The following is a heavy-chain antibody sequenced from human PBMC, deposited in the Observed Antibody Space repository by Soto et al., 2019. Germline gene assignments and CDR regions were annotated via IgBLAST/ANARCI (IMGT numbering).Heavy chain of an antibody. V-gene: IGHV3-23*01. J-gene: IGHJ6*02. D-gene: IGHD2-2*01. CDR3: AKDSKSVSVSAARVYGMDV. CDR2: TRSNGEHT. Sequence: GGSLRLSCAGSGFMFSNFAMTWVRQAPGKGLEWVSTTRSNGEHTYYADSVKGRFTVSRDNSKNTLFLEMSSLRAEDTAIYYCAKDSKSVSVSAARVYGMDVWGQGTTVTVSS. CDR1: GFMFSNFA.